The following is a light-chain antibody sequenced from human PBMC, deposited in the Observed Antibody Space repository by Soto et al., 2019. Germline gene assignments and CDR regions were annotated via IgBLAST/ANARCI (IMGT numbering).Light chain of an antibody. CDR1: QGISSW. J-gene: IGKJ2*01. CDR3: QQANSCPYT. V-gene: IGKV1-12*01. CDR2: AAS. Sequence: DIQMTQSPSSVSASVGDRVTITCRASQGISSWVAWYQQKPGKAPKLLIYAASSLQSGVPSRFSGSGSGTDFTRTISSLQPEELAADHGQQANSCPYTFGQGTKMEIK.